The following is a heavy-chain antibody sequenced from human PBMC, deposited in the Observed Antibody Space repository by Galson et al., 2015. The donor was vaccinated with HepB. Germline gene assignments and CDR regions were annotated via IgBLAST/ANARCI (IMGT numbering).Heavy chain of an antibody. Sequence: SVKVSCKASGYTFTTYAIHWVRQAPGQRLEWMGWINAGNGNTKYSQKLQGRVTITRDTSASTAYMELSSLRSEDTTVYYCARDRTIFGVLMDGFDIWGQGTMVTVSS. J-gene: IGHJ3*02. V-gene: IGHV1-3*01. CDR2: INAGNGNT. CDR3: ARDRTIFGVLMDGFDI. D-gene: IGHD3-3*01. CDR1: GYTFTTYA.